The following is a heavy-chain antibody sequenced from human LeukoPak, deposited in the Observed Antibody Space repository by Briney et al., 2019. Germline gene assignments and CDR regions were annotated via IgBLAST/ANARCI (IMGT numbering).Heavy chain of an antibody. D-gene: IGHD5-18*01. Sequence: GGSLRLSCAASGFTFSSYAMSWVRQAPGKELEWVSVIHSGGSTYYADSVKGRFTISRDNSKNTLYLQMDSLRTEDTAVYFCAKLYNYGYINWGQGTLVTVSS. V-gene: IGHV3-66*01. CDR2: IHSGGST. CDR1: GFTFSSYA. J-gene: IGHJ4*02. CDR3: AKLYNYGYIN.